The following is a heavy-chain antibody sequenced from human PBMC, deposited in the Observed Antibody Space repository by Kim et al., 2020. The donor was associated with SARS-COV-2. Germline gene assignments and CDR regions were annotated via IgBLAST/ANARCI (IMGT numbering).Heavy chain of an antibody. J-gene: IGHJ6*02. CDR1: GFTFSSYA. Sequence: GGSLRLSCAASGFTFSSYAMHWVRQAPGKGLEWVAVISYDGSNKYYADSVKGRFTISRDNSKNTLYLQMNSLRAEDTAVYYCARDLRYYDSLVGWDYYGMDVWGQGTTVTVSS. CDR2: ISYDGSNK. CDR3: ARDLRYYDSLVGWDYYGMDV. D-gene: IGHD3-22*01. V-gene: IGHV3-30-3*01.